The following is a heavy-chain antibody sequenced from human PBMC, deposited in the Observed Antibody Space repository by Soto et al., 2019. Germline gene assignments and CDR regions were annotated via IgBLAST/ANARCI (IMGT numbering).Heavy chain of an antibody. V-gene: IGHV3-74*01. Sequence: GGSLRLSCAVSGITFSSFWIHWVRQTPWKGLVWVSRINSDGSSTSYADSVKGRFTISRDNAKNTLYLQMNSLRAEEKAVYYCTRENYGHYVRTFDYWGQGALVTVSS. D-gene: IGHD4-17*01. J-gene: IGHJ4*02. CDR1: GITFSSFW. CDR3: TRENYGHYVRTFDY. CDR2: INSDGSST.